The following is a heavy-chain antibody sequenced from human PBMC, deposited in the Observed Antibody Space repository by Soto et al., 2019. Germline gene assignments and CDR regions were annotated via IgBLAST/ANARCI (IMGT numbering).Heavy chain of an antibody. J-gene: IGHJ6*02. CDR3: ARAYSGRLPRRADYYYAMDV. D-gene: IGHD2-15*01. V-gene: IGHV3-13*05. CDR2: LGAADDP. Sequence: LRLSCAASGFTLSAYDMHWVRQAEGKGLEWVSALGAADDPYYLVSVKGRFTISRENAKNSLYLQMNNLRAGDTAVYYCARAYSGRLPRRADYYYAMDVWGQGTTVTVSS. CDR1: GFTLSAYD.